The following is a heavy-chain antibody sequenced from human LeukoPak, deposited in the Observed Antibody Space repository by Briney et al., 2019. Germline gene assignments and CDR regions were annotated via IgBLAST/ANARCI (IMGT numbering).Heavy chain of an antibody. D-gene: IGHD3-10*01. CDR2: IDPSDSYT. V-gene: IGHV5-10-1*01. J-gene: IGHJ3*02. CDR1: GYTFTNYW. CDR3: ARRFAYYYDSGSYGAFDI. Sequence: GESLRISCKGSGYTFTNYWISWVRQMPGKGLEWMGKIDPSDSYTNYSPSFQGHVTISADKSISTAYLQWSSLEASDTAMHYCARRFAYYYDSGSYGAFDIWGQGTMVTVSS.